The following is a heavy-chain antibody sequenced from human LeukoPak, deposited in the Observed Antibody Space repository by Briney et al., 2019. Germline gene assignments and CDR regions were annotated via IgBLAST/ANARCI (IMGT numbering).Heavy chain of an antibody. CDR3: ARGGLAAAGTFDY. D-gene: IGHD6-13*01. CDR1: GYTFTGYY. V-gene: IGHV1-2*02. CDR2: INPNSGGT. Sequence: ASVKVSCKASGYTFTGYYMHWLRQAPGQGLEWMGWINPNSGGTNYAQKLQGRVTMTTDTSTSTAYMELRSLRSDDTAVYYCARGGLAAAGTFDYWGQGTLVTVSS. J-gene: IGHJ4*02.